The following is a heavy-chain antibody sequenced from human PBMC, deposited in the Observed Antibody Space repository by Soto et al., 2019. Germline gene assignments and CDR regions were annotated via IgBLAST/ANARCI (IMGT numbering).Heavy chain of an antibody. Sequence: EVQLVESGGGLVQPGGSLKLSCAASGFTFSDFNMHWVRQASGKGLEWVGRIRSKTKNYATAYGASVYGRFTISRDDSKNTAYLQMNSLKTEDTAVYYCTRHGRLGGTHGFDPWGQGTLVTVSS. J-gene: IGHJ5*02. D-gene: IGHD1-26*01. V-gene: IGHV3-73*02. CDR1: GFTFSDFN. CDR2: IRSKTKNYAT. CDR3: TRHGRLGGTHGFDP.